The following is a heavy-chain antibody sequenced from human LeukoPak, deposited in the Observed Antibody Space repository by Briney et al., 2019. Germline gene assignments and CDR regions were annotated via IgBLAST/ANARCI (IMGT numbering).Heavy chain of an antibody. CDR3: AKGGRGYSRIRLPYYYYYGMDV. CDR1: GFTFSSYG. V-gene: IGHV3-30*02. J-gene: IGHJ6*02. Sequence: GGSLRLSCAASGFTFSSYGMHWVRQAQGKGLEWVAFIRYDGSNKYYADSVKGRFTISRDNSKNTLYLQMNSLRAEDTAVYYCAKGGRGYSRIRLPYYYYYGMDVWGQGTTVTVSS. CDR2: IRYDGSNK. D-gene: IGHD3-3*02.